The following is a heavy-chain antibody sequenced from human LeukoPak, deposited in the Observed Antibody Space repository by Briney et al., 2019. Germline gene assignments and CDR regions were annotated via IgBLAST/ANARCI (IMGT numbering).Heavy chain of an antibody. V-gene: IGHV1-2*02. CDR2: INPNSGGT. D-gene: IGHD2-2*01. CDR1: GYSFIGYY. CDR3: ARGKCQHCSSTSLLDP. Sequence: PLASVKVSCKASGYSFIGYYIHWVRQAPGQGLEWMGWINPNSGGTNYAQKFQGRVTMTRDTSISTAYMELSRLRSDDTAVYYCARGKCQHCSSTSLLDPWGQGTLVTVSS. J-gene: IGHJ5*02.